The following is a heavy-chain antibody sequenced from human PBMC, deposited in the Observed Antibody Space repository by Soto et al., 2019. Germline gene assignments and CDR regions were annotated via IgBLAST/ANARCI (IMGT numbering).Heavy chain of an antibody. V-gene: IGHV4-30-2*06. CDR1: GASITYGGYS. CDR3: VRGGGNDPFEY. J-gene: IGHJ4*02. D-gene: IGHD5-12*01. CDR2: ITHLENT. Sequence: QLRLQESGSGVVETSESLSLTCTVFGASITYGGYSWSWIRQSPGRGLEWIGHITHLENTYFNPSLKSRPSMSIDRAKNQFSLKLTSMTAADKGRYFCVRGGGNDPFEYWGQGILVTVSS.